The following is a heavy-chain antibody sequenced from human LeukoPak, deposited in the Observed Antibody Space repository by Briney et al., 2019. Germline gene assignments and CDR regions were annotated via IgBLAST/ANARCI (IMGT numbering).Heavy chain of an antibody. CDR3: AKEKGDGYNTYFDY. CDR1: GFTFSSYG. J-gene: IGHJ4*02. CDR2: IRYDGSNK. Sequence: GGSLRLSCAASGFTFSSYGMHWVRQAPGKGLKWVAFIRYDGSNKYYADSVKGRFTISRDNSKNTLYLQMNSLRAEDTAVYYCAKEKGDGYNTYFDYWGQGTLVTVSS. V-gene: IGHV3-30*02. D-gene: IGHD5-24*01.